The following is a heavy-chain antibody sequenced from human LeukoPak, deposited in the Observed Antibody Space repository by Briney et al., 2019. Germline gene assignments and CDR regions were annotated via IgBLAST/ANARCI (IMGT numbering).Heavy chain of an antibody. D-gene: IGHD3-9*01. Sequence: GGSLRLSCVVSGFTFSDYHMSWIRQAPGKGLEWVSYISRDNSTTYYADSVKGRFTVSRDNAKDSLYLQMNSLRAEDTAVYYCAKVGAHFDWLFYFDYWGQGTLVTVSS. CDR3: AKVGAHFDWLFYFDY. CDR1: GFTFSDYH. V-gene: IGHV3-11*01. J-gene: IGHJ4*02. CDR2: ISRDNSTT.